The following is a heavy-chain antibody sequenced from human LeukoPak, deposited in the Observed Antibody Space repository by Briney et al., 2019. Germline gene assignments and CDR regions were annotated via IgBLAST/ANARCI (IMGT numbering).Heavy chain of an antibody. J-gene: IGHJ5*02. Sequence: ASVKVSCKASGYTFTSYGISWVRQAPGQGLEWMGWISAYNGYTNYAQKLQGRVTMTTDTSTSTAYMELRSLRSDDTAVYYCARCLYGSGSYYYQDWFDPWGQGTLVTVSS. CDR3: ARCLYGSGSYYYQDWFDP. D-gene: IGHD3-10*01. CDR1: GYTFTSYG. V-gene: IGHV1-18*04. CDR2: ISAYNGYT.